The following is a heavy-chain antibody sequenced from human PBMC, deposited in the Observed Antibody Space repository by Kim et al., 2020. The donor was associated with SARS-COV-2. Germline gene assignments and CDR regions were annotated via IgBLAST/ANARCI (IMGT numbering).Heavy chain of an antibody. CDR3: ARDPHYYDSSGYWNYFDY. V-gene: IGHV4-38-2*02. Sequence: SETLSLTCTVSGYSISSGYYWGWIRQPPGKGLEWIGSIYHSGSTYYNPSLKSRVTISVDTSKNQFSRKLSSVTAADTAVYYCARDPHYYDSSGYWNYFDYWGQGTLVTVSS. D-gene: IGHD3-22*01. CDR1: GYSISSGYY. J-gene: IGHJ4*02. CDR2: IYHSGST.